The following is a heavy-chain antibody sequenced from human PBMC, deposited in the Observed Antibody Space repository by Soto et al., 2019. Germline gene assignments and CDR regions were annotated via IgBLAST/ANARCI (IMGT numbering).Heavy chain of an antibody. CDR1: GKSFRGDY. CDR3: ARANVQYDSGTYEGGYYYFDY. V-gene: IGHV4-34*01. Sequence: ETPPLTSAVPGKSFRGDYWGWIRKAPRGGLGWIGEINHSGSTNHNPSLKSRVTISVDTSKNQFSLKLSSVTAADTAEYYCARANVQYDSGTYEGGYYYFDYWGQGSLVTVSS. J-gene: IGHJ4*02. CDR2: INHSGST. D-gene: IGHD3-10*01.